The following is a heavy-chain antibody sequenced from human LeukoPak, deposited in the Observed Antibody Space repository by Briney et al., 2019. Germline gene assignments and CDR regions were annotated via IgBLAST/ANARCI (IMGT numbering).Heavy chain of an antibody. CDR3: ASMWRDYGDLPYFDY. D-gene: IGHD4-17*01. CDR2: IYYSGST. CDR1: GGSFSGYY. Sequence: SETLSLTCAVYGGSFSGYYWSWIRQPPGKGLEWIGYIYYSGSTYYNPSLKSRVTISVDTSKNQFSLKLSSVTAADTAVYYRASMWRDYGDLPYFDYWGQGTLVTVSS. V-gene: IGHV4-30-4*08. J-gene: IGHJ4*02.